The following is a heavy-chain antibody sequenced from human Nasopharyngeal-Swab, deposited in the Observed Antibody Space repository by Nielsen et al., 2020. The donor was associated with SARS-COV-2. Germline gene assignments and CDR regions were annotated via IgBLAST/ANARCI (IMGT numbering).Heavy chain of an antibody. Sequence: SVKVSCKASGDTFISYAFRWVRQAPGQGLEWMGGIIPNAGTAHYAQKFQGRVTITADKPTSTAYMDLTSLRSDDTAVYYCARDSGRRRNDYGNSRHAFDIWGQGTLVTVSS. CDR3: ARDSGRRRNDYGNSRHAFDI. CDR2: IIPNAGTA. J-gene: IGHJ3*02. D-gene: IGHD4-17*01. V-gene: IGHV1-69*06. CDR1: GDTFISYA.